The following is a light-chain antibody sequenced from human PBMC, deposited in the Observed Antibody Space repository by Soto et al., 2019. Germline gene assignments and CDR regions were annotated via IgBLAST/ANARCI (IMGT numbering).Light chain of an antibody. V-gene: IGKV3-20*01. CDR2: GAS. CDR1: QSLRSS. J-gene: IGKJ5*01. CDR3: QQYVISVT. Sequence: ETMMTQSPDTLSVSLGERATLSCRASQSLRSSLAWYQQKPGQAPRLLIYGASNRATGIPERFSGSGSGTDFTLTIGRLEPQDSAMYYCQQYVISVTFGQGTRLEN.